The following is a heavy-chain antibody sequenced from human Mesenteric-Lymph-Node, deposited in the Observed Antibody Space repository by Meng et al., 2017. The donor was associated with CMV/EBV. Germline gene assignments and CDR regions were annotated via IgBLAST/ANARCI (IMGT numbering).Heavy chain of an antibody. CDR2: MYSGGTRT. D-gene: IGHD6-19*01. V-gene: IGHV3-23*03. Sequence: GGSLRLSCAASGFTFSSYGMSWVRQAPGKGLEWVSVMYSGGTRTQYADSVKGRFTISRDDSKNTLYLQMNSLRGEDTAVYYCAQPLHWLALDYWGQGTLVTVSS. J-gene: IGHJ4*02. CDR3: AQPLHWLALDY. CDR1: GFTFSSYG.